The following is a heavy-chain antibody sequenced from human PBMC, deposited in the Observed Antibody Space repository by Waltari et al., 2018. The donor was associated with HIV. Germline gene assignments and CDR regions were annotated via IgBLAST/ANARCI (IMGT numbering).Heavy chain of an antibody. CDR1: GFTFSSYA. Sequence: QVQLVESGGGVVQPGRSLRLTCAGFGFTFSSYAMHWVRQAPGKGLEWVAVIWYDGSKKYYADSVKGRFTISRDNSKNTLYLQMNSLRDEDTAVYYCARGVHDFYYGMDVWGQGTSVTVSS. CDR3: ARGVHDFYYGMDV. J-gene: IGHJ6*02. V-gene: IGHV3-33*01. CDR2: IWYDGSKK.